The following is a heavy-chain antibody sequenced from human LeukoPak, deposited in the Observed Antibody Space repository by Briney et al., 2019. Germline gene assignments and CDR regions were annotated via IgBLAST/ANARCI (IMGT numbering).Heavy chain of an antibody. D-gene: IGHD1-1*01. CDR1: GGSISSGGYY. CDR2: IYYSGST. CDR3: ARAIRSGLEAFDI. Sequence: SETLSLTCTVSGGSISSGGYYWRWIREHPGKGLAWIGYIYYSGSTYYNPSLKSRVTISVDTSKNQFSLKLSSVTAADAAVYYCARAIRSGLEAFDIWGQGTIVTVSS. J-gene: IGHJ3*02. V-gene: IGHV4-31*03.